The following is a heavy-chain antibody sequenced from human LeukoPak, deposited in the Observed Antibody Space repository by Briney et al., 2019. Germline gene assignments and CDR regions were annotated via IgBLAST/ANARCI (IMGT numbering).Heavy chain of an antibody. D-gene: IGHD6-19*01. V-gene: IGHV1-18*01. CDR2: ISPNNGNT. Sequence: ASVKVSCKASGYTFRSYDITWVRQAAGQGLEWMGWISPNNGNTNYAQKFQGRVTMTTDTPTSTAYMEMRSLRSDDTAVYYCARDRDSSGWHVADYWGQGTLVTVSS. J-gene: IGHJ4*02. CDR3: ARDRDSSGWHVADY. CDR1: GYTFRSYD.